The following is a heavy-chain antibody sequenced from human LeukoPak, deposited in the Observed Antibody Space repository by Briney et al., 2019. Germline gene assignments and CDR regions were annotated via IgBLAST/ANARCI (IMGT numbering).Heavy chain of an antibody. D-gene: IGHD2-2*03. CDR3: AIDTNLDRDLDY. J-gene: IGHJ4*02. Sequence: GASLRLSCAASGFTFSSYWMSWVRQAPGKGLEWVANIKQDGSEKYYVDSVKGRFTISRDNAKNSLYLQMNSLRAEDTAVYYCAIDTNLDRDLDYWGQGTLVIVSS. V-gene: IGHV3-7*01. CDR1: GFTFSSYW. CDR2: IKQDGSEK.